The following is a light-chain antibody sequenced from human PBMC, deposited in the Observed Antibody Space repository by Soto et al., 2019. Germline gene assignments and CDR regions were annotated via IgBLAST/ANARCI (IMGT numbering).Light chain of an antibody. CDR1: QSITTW. CDR3: QQSYSTPIT. Sequence: IQITQSPSTVSAYAGGSVTIPCRASQSITTWLAWYQQRPGKAPKLLLYDVSSLHSGVPSRFSGSGSGTEFTLTISSLQPDDFATYFCQQSYSTPITFGQGTRLEIK. V-gene: IGKV1-5*01. CDR2: DVS. J-gene: IGKJ5*01.